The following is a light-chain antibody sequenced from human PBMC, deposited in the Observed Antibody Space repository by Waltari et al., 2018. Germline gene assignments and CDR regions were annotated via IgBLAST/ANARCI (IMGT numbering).Light chain of an antibody. CDR2: DAS. CDR3: LQRSNWPPSFT. Sequence: EILLTQSPATLSLSPGERATLSCRASQSVSSYLAWYQQKPGQAPRLLIYDASNRATGIPGRFSGSGSGTDFTLTISSLEPEDFAVYYCLQRSNWPPSFTFGPGTKVEIK. J-gene: IGKJ3*01. V-gene: IGKV3-11*01. CDR1: QSVSSY.